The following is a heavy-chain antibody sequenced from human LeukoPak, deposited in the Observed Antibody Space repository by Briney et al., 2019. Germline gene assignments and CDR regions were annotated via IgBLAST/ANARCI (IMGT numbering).Heavy chain of an antibody. J-gene: IGHJ4*02. CDR3: AKDGKNHFDY. CDR2: ISWDGGST. Sequence: GGSLRLSCAASGFTFDDYTMHWVRQPPGKGLEWVSLISWDGGSTYYADSVRGRFTISRDNSKNSLSLEMNSLRTEDTALYYCAKDGKNHFDYWGQGTLVTVSS. D-gene: IGHD1-14*01. V-gene: IGHV3-43*01. CDR1: GFTFDDYT.